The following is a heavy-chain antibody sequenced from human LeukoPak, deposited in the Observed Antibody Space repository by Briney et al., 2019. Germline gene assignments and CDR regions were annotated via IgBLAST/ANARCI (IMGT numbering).Heavy chain of an antibody. CDR1: GYTFTSYY. CDR3: ARVQRVTMVRGVTAPLYY. D-gene: IGHD3-10*01. CDR2: INPSGGST. J-gene: IGHJ4*02. V-gene: IGHV1-46*01. Sequence: ASVKVSCKASGYTFTSYYMHWVRQAHGQGIEWMGIINPSGGSTSYAQKFQGRVTMTRDTSTSTVYMELSSLRSEDTAVYYCARVQRVTMVRGVTAPLYYWGQGTLVTVSS.